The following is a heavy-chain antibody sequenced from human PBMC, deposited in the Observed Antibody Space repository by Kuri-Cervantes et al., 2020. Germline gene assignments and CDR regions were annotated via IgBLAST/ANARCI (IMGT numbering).Heavy chain of an antibody. V-gene: IGHV1-2*04. CDR1: GYTFTSYD. D-gene: IGHD5-24*01. CDR3: ARMSITHYDY. CDR2: MNPNSGGT. J-gene: IGHJ4*02. Sequence: ASVKVSCKASGYTFTSYDINWVRQATGQGLEWMGWMNPNSGGTNYAQKFQGWVTMTRDTSISTAYMELSRLRSDDTAVYYCARMSITHYDYWGQGTLVTVSS.